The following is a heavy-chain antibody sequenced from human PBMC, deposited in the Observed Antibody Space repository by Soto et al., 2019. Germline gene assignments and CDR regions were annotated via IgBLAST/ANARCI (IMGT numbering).Heavy chain of an antibody. J-gene: IGHJ4*02. V-gene: IGHV3-23*01. Sequence: VQLLESGGGLVQPGGSLRLSCAASGFSFSNYVMSWVRQAPGKGLEWVSAISGSGGSTYSADSVKGRFTISRDNSKNTLYLQMNSLRAEDTAVYYCAKERRDGYNYGVDYWGQGTLVTVSS. D-gene: IGHD5-12*01. CDR2: ISGSGGST. CDR3: AKERRDGYNYGVDY. CDR1: GFSFSNYV.